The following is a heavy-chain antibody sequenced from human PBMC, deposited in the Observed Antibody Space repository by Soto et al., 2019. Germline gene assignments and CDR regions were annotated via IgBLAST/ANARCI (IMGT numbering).Heavy chain of an antibody. V-gene: IGHV3-23*01. Sequence: GGSLGLSCAASGFTFSYYAMSWVRQAPGKGLEWVSGISGGGDSTYYADSVKGRFTISRDNSKNTLYLQMNSLTAEDTAVYYCAKDLLMITFGGVIAHFDCWGQGTLVTVSS. CDR1: GFTFSYYA. CDR2: ISGGGDST. J-gene: IGHJ4*02. D-gene: IGHD3-16*02. CDR3: AKDLLMITFGGVIAHFDC.